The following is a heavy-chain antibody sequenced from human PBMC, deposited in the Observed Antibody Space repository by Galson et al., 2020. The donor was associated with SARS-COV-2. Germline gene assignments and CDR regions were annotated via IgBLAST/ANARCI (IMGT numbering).Heavy chain of an antibody. J-gene: IGHJ5*02. D-gene: IGHD6-13*01. Sequence: ASVKVSCKASGYTFTDYDVNWVRQATGQGLEWMGWMNPKSGNTGYAQKFQGRVTMTRDTSITTAYMELSSLRSEDTAVYYCATYSGSSMRGVDPWGQGTLVTVSS. CDR3: ATYSGSSMRGVDP. V-gene: IGHV1-8*01. CDR1: GYTFTDYD. CDR2: MNPKSGNT.